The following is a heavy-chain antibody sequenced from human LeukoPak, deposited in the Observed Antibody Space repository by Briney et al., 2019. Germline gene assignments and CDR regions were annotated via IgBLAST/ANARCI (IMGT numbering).Heavy chain of an antibody. J-gene: IGHJ4*02. CDR3: ASGGPIAVAGFDY. CDR2: INHSGST. Sequence: SETLSLTCAVYGGSFSGYYWSWIRQPPGKGLEWIGEINHSGSTNYNPSLKSRVTISVDTSKNQFSLKLSSVTAADTAVYYCASGGPIAVAGFDYWGQGTLVTVSS. CDR1: GGSFSGYY. D-gene: IGHD6-19*01. V-gene: IGHV4-34*01.